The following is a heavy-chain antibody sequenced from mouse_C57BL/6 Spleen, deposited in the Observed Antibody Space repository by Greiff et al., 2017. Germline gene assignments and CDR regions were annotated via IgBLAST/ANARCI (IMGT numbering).Heavy chain of an antibody. CDR2: ISDGGSYT. Sequence: EVKLVESGGGLVKPGGSLKLSCAASGFTFSSYAMSWVRQPPEKRLEWVATISDGGSYTYYPDTVQGRFTISSYTAKTNLYLQMSHLKSEDTAMYYCAREGDGSSPFAYWGQGTLVTVSA. V-gene: IGHV5-4*01. CDR1: GFTFSSYA. J-gene: IGHJ3*01. D-gene: IGHD1-1*01. CDR3: AREGDGSSPFAY.